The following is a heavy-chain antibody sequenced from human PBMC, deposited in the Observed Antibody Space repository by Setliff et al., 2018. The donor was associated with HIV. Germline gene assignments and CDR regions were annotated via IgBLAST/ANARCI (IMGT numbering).Heavy chain of an antibody. V-gene: IGHV1-8*03. D-gene: IGHD1-1*01. CDR3: AQLGMVDDFDY. J-gene: IGHJ4*02. CDR1: GYTFTSYD. CDR2: MNPNSGNT. Sequence: GASVKVSCKASGYTFTSYDINWVRQATGQGLEWMGWMNPNSGNTGYAQKFQGRVTITRNTSLKLRSVTAADTAVYYCAQLGMVDDFDYWGQGTLVTVS.